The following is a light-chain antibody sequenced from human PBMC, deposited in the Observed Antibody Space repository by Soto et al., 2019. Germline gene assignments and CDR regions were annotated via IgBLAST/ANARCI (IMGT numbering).Light chain of an antibody. V-gene: IGKV2-28*01. CDR1: QSLLHTNGYNY. Sequence: EIVLTQSPRSLPVILGEPASISCRSSQSLLHTNGYNYLDWYLQRPGHSPPLLIYLGSNRPSGVPARFSGSGSGTEYTLKISRVEAADVGVYYCMQALQSLTFGKGTRLEI. CDR2: LGS. CDR3: MQALQSLT. J-gene: IGKJ5*01.